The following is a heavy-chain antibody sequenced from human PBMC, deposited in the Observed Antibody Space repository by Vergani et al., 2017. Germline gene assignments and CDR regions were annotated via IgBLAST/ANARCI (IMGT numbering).Heavy chain of an antibody. CDR3: ARDDTTGRXHRTNYYYYYGMDV. D-gene: IGHD3-10*01. CDR1: GGTFSSYA. Sequence: QVQLVQSGAEVKKPGSSVKVSCKASGGTFSSYAISWVRQAPGQGLEWMGSIIPIFGTANYAQKFQGRVTITADESTSTAYMELSSLRSEDTAVYYCARDDTTGRXHRTNYYYYYGMDVWGQGTTVTVSS. CDR2: IIPIFGTA. V-gene: IGHV1-69*13. J-gene: IGHJ6*02.